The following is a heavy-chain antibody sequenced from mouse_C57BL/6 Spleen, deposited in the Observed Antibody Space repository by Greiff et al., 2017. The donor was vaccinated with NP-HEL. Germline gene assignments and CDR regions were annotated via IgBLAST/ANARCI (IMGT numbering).Heavy chain of an antibody. CDR2: INPSSGYT. Sequence: VQLQQSGAELARPGASVKMSCKASGYAFTSYTMHWVKQRPGQGLEWIGYINPSSGYTKYNQKFKDKATLTADKSSSTAYMQLSSLTSEDSAVYYCARDYGSSPFAYWGQGTLVTVSA. CDR1: GYAFTSYT. CDR3: ARDYGSSPFAY. V-gene: IGHV1-4*01. D-gene: IGHD1-1*01. J-gene: IGHJ3*01.